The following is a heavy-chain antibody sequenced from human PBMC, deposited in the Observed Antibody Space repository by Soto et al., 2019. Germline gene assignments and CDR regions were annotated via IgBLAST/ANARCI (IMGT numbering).Heavy chain of an antibody. Sequence: GESLKISCAASGFIFSTFDIHWVRQAPGKGLEWVSGIGTLSDAVYAASVQGRFTISRQNDKNPVYLQMNSLRAGDTAVYHCARGRSFSYDSTPPPRFDPRGQGTLVTVSS. CDR3: ARGRSFSYDSTPPPRFDP. CDR2: IGTLSDA. V-gene: IGHV3-13*01. CDR1: GFIFSTFD. D-gene: IGHD3-22*01. J-gene: IGHJ5*02.